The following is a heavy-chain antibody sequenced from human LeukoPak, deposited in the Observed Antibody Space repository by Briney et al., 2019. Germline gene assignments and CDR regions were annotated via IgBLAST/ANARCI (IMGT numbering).Heavy chain of an antibody. CDR2: IYYSGST. CDR1: GGSISSYY. CDR3: ARSRGNPHFAY. Sequence: KPSETLSLTCTVSGGSISSYYWSWIRQPPGKGLEWLGYIYYSGSTNYNPSLKSRVTISVDTSKNQFSLKLSSVTAADTAVYYCARSRGNPHFAYWGQGTLVTVSS. D-gene: IGHD4-23*01. J-gene: IGHJ4*02. V-gene: IGHV4-59*01.